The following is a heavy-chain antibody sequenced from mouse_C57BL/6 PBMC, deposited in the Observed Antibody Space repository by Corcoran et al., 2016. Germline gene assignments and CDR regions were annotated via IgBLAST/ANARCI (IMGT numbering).Heavy chain of an antibody. V-gene: IGHV1-80*01. D-gene: IGHD1-1*01. CDR2: IYPGDGDT. J-gene: IGHJ1*03. CDR1: GYAFSSYW. Sequence: QVQLQQSGAELVKPGASVNISCKASGYAFSSYWMNWVKQRPGKGLEWIGQIYPGDGDTNYNGKFKGKATLTADKSSSTAYMQLSSLTSEDSAVYVCARPSYYGSSYGYFDVWGTGTTVTVSS. CDR3: ARPSYYGSSYGYFDV.